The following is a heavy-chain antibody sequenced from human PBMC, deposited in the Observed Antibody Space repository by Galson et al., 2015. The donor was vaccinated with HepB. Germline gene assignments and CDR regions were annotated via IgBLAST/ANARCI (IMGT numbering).Heavy chain of an antibody. CDR1: GYTFTSYG. D-gene: IGHD2-15*01. J-gene: IGHJ4*02. V-gene: IGHV1-18*01. CDR3: ARVVGYCSGGSCYGALDY. CDR2: ISAYNGNT. Sequence: SVKVSCKASGYTFTSYGISWVRQAPGQGLEWMGWISAYNGNTNYAQKLQGRVTMTTDTSTSTAYMELRSLRSDDTAVYYCARVVGYCSGGSCYGALDYWGQGTLVTVSS.